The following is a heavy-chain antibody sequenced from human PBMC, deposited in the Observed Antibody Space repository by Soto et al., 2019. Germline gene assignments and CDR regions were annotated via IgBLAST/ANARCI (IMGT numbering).Heavy chain of an antibody. CDR1: GYTFTAFY. CDR3: AREGPLSGGDYISMDV. V-gene: IGHV1-2*02. J-gene: IGHJ6*02. CDR2: INPNSGGT. Sequence: QAQLVQSGAELKKPGASVKVSCRASGYTFTAFYIHWMRQAPGQGLEWLGWINPNSGGTNYAQRYQGRVTGTKETAVNKAYMDHSTRKSDDTAVYYCAREGPLSGGDYISMDVRGQGTTVTVSS. D-gene: IGHD4-4*01.